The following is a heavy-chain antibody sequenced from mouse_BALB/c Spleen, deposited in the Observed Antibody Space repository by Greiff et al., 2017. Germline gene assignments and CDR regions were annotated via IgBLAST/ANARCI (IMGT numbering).Heavy chain of an antibody. J-gene: IGHJ3*01. Sequence: QVQLQQSGPELVRPGVSVKISCKGSGYTFTDYAMHWVKQSHAKSLEWIGVISTYSGNTNYNQKFKGKATMTVDKSSSTAYMELARLTSEDSAIYYCARHDDGYYVGAYWGQGTLVTVSA. CDR1: GYTFTDYA. D-gene: IGHD2-3*01. CDR2: ISTYSGNT. CDR3: ARHDDGYYVGAY. V-gene: IGHV1-67*01.